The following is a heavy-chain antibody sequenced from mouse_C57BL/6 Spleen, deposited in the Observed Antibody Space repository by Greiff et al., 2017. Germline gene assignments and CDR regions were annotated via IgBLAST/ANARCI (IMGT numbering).Heavy chain of an antibody. V-gene: IGHV3-6*01. CDR2: ISYDGSN. D-gene: IGHD1-1*01. CDR3: AIFITTVVAHFDY. Sequence: ESGPGLVKPSQSLSLTCSVTGYSITSGYYWNWIRQFPGNKLEWMGYISYDGSNNYNPSLKNRISITRDTSKNQFFLKLNSVTTEDTATYYCAIFITTVVAHFDYWGQGTTLTVSS. CDR1: GYSITSGYY. J-gene: IGHJ2*01.